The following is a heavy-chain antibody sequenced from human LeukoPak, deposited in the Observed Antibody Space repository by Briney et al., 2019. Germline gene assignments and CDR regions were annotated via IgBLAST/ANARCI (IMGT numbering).Heavy chain of an antibody. Sequence: SETLSLTCTVSGDSISRYYWSWIRQPAGKGLEWIGRIYNGGIITYNPSLKSRVTMSIDTSNNQSSLRLRFVTAADTAVYYCARDPGTTGEVKFDPWGQGTLVTVSS. D-gene: IGHD4-17*01. CDR2: IYNGGII. V-gene: IGHV4-4*07. J-gene: IGHJ5*02. CDR1: GDSISRYY. CDR3: ARDPGTTGEVKFDP.